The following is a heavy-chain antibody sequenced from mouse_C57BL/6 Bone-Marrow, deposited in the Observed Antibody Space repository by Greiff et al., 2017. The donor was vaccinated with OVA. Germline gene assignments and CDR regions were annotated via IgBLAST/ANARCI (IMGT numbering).Heavy chain of an antibody. CDR1: GFSLTRYG. V-gene: IGHV2-6-1*01. CDR2: IWSDGST. D-gene: IGHD1-1*01. Sequence: QVQLKESGPGLVAPSQSLSITCTVSGFSLTRYGVHWVRQPPGKGLEWLVVIWSDGSTTYNSALKSRLSISKDNSKSQVFLKMNSLQTDDTAMYYCARHSYYYGPFAYWGQGTLVTVSA. CDR3: ARHSYYYGPFAY. J-gene: IGHJ3*01.